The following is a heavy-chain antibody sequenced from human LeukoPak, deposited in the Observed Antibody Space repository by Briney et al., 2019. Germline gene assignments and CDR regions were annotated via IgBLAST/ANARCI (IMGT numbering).Heavy chain of an antibody. Sequence: PGGSLRLSCAASGFTFSSYAMTWVRQAPGKGLEWVSEISGNGDNTYYADSVKGRFTISRDNSKNTLYLQMNSLRAEDTAVYYCAKDLARQGCSSGSCYPFNYWGQGTLVTVSS. CDR2: ISGNGDNT. J-gene: IGHJ4*02. V-gene: IGHV3-23*01. CDR1: GFTFSSYA. CDR3: AKDLARQGCSSGSCYPFNY. D-gene: IGHD2-15*01.